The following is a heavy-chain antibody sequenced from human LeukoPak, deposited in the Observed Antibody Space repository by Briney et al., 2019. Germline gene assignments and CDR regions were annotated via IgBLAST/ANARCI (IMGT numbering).Heavy chain of an antibody. V-gene: IGHV1-46*01. D-gene: IGHD6-13*01. CDR3: ASQQLGDTFWFDP. Sequence: ASVKVSCKASGYTFTSYYMHWVRQAPGQGLEWMGIINPSGGSTSYAQKFQGRVTMTRDTSTSTVYMELNSLRSEDTAVYYCASQQLGDTFWFDPWGQGTLVTVSS. CDR2: INPSGGST. J-gene: IGHJ5*02. CDR1: GYTFTSYY.